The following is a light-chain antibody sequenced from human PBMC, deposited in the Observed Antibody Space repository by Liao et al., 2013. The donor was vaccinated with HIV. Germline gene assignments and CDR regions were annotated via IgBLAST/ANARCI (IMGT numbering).Light chain of an antibody. Sequence: SYELTQPPSVSVSPGQTATITCSGDRLGEKYSCWYQQKAGQSPMLVIFQDTKRPSGIPGRFSGSNSENTATLTISGTQPMDEADYYCQAWDSNTAYVFGTGTKVSVL. V-gene: IGLV3-1*01. CDR1: RLGEKY. J-gene: IGLJ1*01. CDR2: QDT. CDR3: QAWDSNTAYV.